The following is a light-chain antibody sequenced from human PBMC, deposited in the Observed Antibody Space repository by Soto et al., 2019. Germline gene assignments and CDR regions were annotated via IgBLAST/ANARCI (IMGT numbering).Light chain of an antibody. CDR3: QQRSNWPPIT. J-gene: IGKJ5*01. CDR2: GAS. V-gene: IGKV3D-20*02. Sequence: IVSTQSPGTLSLSPGERATLSCRASQTISSSSLAWYQQKGGQAPRLLIYGASSRATGIPDRFSGSGSGTDFTLTITRLEPEDFAVYYGQQRSNWPPITFGQGTRREIK. CDR1: QTISSSS.